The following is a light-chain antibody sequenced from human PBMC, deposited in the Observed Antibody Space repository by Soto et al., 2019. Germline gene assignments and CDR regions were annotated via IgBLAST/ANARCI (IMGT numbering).Light chain of an antibody. J-gene: IGKJ1*01. V-gene: IGKV3-20*01. CDR1: KSVSSSY. CDR2: GAS. CDR3: QQWEM. Sequence: EIGFSQCQSHLSVSPGAMVTFSCRASKSVSSSYLAWYQQKPGQAPRLLIYGASRRATGIPDRFSGSVSGTDFTLTISRLEPEDFAEYYCQQWEMFGQGTKV.